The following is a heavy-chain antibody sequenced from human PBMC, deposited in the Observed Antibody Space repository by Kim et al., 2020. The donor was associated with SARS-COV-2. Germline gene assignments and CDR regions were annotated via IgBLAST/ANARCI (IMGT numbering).Heavy chain of an antibody. CDR2: IYSGGST. CDR1: GFTVSSNY. V-gene: IGHV3-66*01. J-gene: IGHJ6*02. CDR3: ARATVTYYYYGMDV. D-gene: IGHD4-4*01. Sequence: GGSLRLSCAASGFTVSSNYMSWVRQAPGKGLEWVSVIYSGGSTYYADSVKGGFTISRDNSKNTLYLQMNSLRAEDTAVYYCARATVTYYYYGMDVWGQGTTVTVSS.